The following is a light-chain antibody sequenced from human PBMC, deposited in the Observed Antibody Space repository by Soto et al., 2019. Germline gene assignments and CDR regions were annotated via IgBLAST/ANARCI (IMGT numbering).Light chain of an antibody. CDR1: SSDVGAYNY. CDR3: CSYAGSYSFV. CDR2: DVS. J-gene: IGLJ1*01. Sequence: QSALTQPRSVSGSPGQSVTISCTGTSSDVGAYNYVSWYQQHPGKAPKFMIYDVSKRPSGVPDRFSGSKSGNTAPLTIAGLQTEDEADYYCCSYAGSYSFVFGTGTKVTVL. V-gene: IGLV2-11*01.